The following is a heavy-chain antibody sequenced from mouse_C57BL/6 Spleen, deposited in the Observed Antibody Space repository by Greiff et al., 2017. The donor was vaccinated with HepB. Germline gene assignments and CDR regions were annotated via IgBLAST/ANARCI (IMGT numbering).Heavy chain of an antibody. CDR3: ARERKKTLLWDY. V-gene: IGHV5-4*01. CDR1: GFTFSSYA. CDR2: ISDGGSYT. Sequence: EVMLVESGGGLVKPGGSLKLSCAASGFTFSSYAMSWVRQTPEKRLEWVATISDGGSYTYYPDNVKGRFTISRDNAKNNLYLQMSHLKSEDTAMYYGARERKKTLLWDYWGQGTTLTVSS. J-gene: IGHJ2*01. D-gene: IGHD2-1*01.